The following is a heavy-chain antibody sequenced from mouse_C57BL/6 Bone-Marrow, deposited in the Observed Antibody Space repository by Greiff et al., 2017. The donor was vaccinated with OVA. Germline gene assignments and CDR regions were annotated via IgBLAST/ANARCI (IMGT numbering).Heavy chain of an antibody. CDR1: GYTFTDYN. D-gene: IGHD2-4*01. CDR3: AREIYYDYDRAMDY. J-gene: IGHJ4*01. Sequence: VQLQQSGPELVKPGASVKIPCKASGYTFTDYNMDWVKQSHGKSLEWIGDINPNNGGTIYNQKFTGKATLTVDKSSSTAYMELRSLTSEDTEVYYGAREIYYDYDRAMDYWGQGTSVTVSS. V-gene: IGHV1-18*01. CDR2: INPNNGGT.